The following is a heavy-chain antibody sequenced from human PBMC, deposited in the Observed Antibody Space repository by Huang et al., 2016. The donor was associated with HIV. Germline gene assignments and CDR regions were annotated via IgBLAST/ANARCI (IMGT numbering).Heavy chain of an antibody. CDR1: GYNFNSYG. V-gene: IGHV1-18*01. D-gene: IGHD3-16*01. Sequence: QVRLVQSGGEVKKPGASVKVSCKASGYNFNSYGLDWVRQAPGQGLEWMGRISGYNGNTKYAQNIQGGVTMTIDKAMGTAYLERRSLRSDDTAVYYCARATLTGALDIWGQGTMVTVSS. J-gene: IGHJ3*01. CDR2: ISGYNGNT. CDR3: ARATLTGALDI.